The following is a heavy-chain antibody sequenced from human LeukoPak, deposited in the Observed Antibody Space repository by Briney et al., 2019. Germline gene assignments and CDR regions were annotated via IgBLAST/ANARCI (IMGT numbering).Heavy chain of an antibody. CDR2: ISSTGSTI. Sequence: GGSLRLSCAASGFTFSSYEMNWVRQAPGKGLEWVSYISSTGSTIYYADSVKGRFTISRDNAKNSLYLQMNSLRAEDTAVYYCAELGITMIGGAWGKGTTVTISS. J-gene: IGHJ6*04. D-gene: IGHD3-10*02. V-gene: IGHV3-48*03. CDR1: GFTFSSYE. CDR3: AELGITMIGGA.